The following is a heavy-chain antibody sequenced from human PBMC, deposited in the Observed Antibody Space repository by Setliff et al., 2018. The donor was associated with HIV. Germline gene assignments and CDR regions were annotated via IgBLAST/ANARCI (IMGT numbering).Heavy chain of an antibody. V-gene: IGHV4-4*07. Sequence: SETLSLTCTVSGGSISRYYWSWIRQPAGKGLEWIGRIYPSGNINYNPSLKSRLTMSIDTSKNQFSLKLSSVTATDTAVYYCTRDAGPHYGSGPPLEYWGQGIQVTVSS. CDR2: IYPSGNI. CDR3: TRDAGPHYGSGPPLEY. D-gene: IGHD3-10*01. J-gene: IGHJ4*02. CDR1: GGSISRYY.